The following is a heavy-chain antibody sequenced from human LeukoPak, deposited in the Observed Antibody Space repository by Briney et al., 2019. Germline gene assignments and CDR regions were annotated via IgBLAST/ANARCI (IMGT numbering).Heavy chain of an antibody. D-gene: IGHD6-13*01. CDR1: GGSISSYY. CDR2: VYYSGTT. CDR3: ARGVYIAAAQYGY. V-gene: IGHV4-59*01. Sequence: SETLSLTCTVSGGSISSYYWSWIRQPPGKGLEWIGYVYYSGTTNYNPSLKSRVTIAVDTSKNQFSLKLSSVTAADTAVYYCARGVYIAAAQYGYWGQGTLVTVSS. J-gene: IGHJ4*02.